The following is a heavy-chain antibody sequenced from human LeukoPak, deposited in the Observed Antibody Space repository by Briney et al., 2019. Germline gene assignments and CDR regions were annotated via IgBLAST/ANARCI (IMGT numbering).Heavy chain of an antibody. Sequence: GGSLRLSCAASGFTLTTYWMHWVRQAPGKGLVWVSRIKSVGSSTSYADSVKGRFTVSRDSAKNTLYLQMNSLRAEDTAVYYCARDRPRNWFDPWGQGTLVTVSS. CDR3: ARDRPRNWFDP. CDR2: IKSVGSST. J-gene: IGHJ5*02. CDR1: GFTLTTYW. V-gene: IGHV3-74*01.